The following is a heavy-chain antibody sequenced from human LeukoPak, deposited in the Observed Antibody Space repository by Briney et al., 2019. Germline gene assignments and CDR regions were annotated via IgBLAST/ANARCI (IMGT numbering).Heavy chain of an antibody. Sequence: PGQSLRLSCDASGFSINTYTMYWVRQAPGQGLEWVSGVRNSDGMTYYADSVRGRFTISTDNSKNTLYLQMNSLRAEATALYYCAKGLERESRLDSWGQGTLVTVSS. CDR3: AKGLERESRLDS. CDR1: GFSINTYT. D-gene: IGHD1-1*01. J-gene: IGHJ4*02. V-gene: IGHV3-23*01. CDR2: VRNSDGMT.